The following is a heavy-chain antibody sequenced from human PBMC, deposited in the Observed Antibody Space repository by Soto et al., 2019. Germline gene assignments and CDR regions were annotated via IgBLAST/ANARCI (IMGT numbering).Heavy chain of an antibody. J-gene: IGHJ4*02. Sequence: GGSLRLSCAASGFTFSIYSMNWVRQAPGKGLEWVSSISSSSSYIYYADSVKGRFTISIDIAKNSLYLQMNSLRDEDTAVYFCARDHLWAFDYWGQGVLVTVSS. CDR1: GFTFSIYS. D-gene: IGHD3-3*02. V-gene: IGHV3-21*01. CDR2: ISSSSSYI. CDR3: ARDHLWAFDY.